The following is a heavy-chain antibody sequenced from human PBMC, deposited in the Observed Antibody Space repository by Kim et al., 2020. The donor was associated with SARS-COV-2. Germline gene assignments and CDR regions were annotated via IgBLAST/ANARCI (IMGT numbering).Heavy chain of an antibody. Sequence: ASVKVSCKVSGKNLNELSIHWVRQAPGRGLEWMGGFDPENIETIYAPNFRDRVTLTEDSSTDTAYMELISLRPEDTAVYYCATYLLNWAVAPLYYYGLQVWGQGTTVTVSS. CDR1: GKNLNELS. CDR3: ATYLLNWAVAPLYYYGLQV. D-gene: IGHD3-10*01. J-gene: IGHJ6*02. CDR2: FDPENIET. V-gene: IGHV1-24*01.